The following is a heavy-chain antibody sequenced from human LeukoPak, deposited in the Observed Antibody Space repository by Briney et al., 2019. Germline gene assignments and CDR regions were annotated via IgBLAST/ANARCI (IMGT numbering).Heavy chain of an antibody. Sequence: GGSLRLSCAASGFTFSSYSMTWVRQAPGKGLEWVSSISSSSSYIYYADSVKGRFTISRDNAKNSLYLQMNSLRAEDTAVYYCARSGLPYYYDSSGYSYWGQGTLVTLSS. CDR3: ARSGLPYYYDSSGYSY. CDR2: ISSSSSYI. D-gene: IGHD3-22*01. CDR1: GFTFSSYS. J-gene: IGHJ4*02. V-gene: IGHV3-21*01.